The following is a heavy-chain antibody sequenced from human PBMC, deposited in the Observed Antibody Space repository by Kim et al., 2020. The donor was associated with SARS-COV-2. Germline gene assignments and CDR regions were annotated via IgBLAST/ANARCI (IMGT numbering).Heavy chain of an antibody. D-gene: IGHD6-19*01. CDR3: AKDKGNSDWPTPEY. CDR2: ISGSGGKT. V-gene: IGHV3-23*01. J-gene: IGHJ4*02. CDR1: EFTFSYYA. Sequence: GGSLRLSCAASEFTFSYYAMTWVRQAPGKGLEWVSAISGSGGKTYYADSVKGRFTISRDNSKNTLYLQMNSLRADDTAVYYCAKDKGNSDWPTPEYWGQGTLVTVSS.